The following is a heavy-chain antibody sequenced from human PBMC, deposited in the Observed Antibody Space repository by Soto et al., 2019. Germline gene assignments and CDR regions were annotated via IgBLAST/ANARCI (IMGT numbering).Heavy chain of an antibody. CDR1: GFSLSTSGVG. CDR3: ALQKYYYDSSGYYSGAEYFQH. J-gene: IGHJ1*01. D-gene: IGHD3-22*01. Sequence: QITLKESGPTLVKPTQTLTLTCTFSGFSLSTSGVGVGWIRQPPGKALEWLALIYWDDDKRYSPSLKSMLTITKDTSKNQVVLTMTNMDPVDTATYYCALQKYYYDSSGYYSGAEYFQHWGQGTLVTVSS. V-gene: IGHV2-5*02. CDR2: IYWDDDK.